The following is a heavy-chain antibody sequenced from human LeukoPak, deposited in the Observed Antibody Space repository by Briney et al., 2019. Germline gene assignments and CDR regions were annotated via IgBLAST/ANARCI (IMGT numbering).Heavy chain of an antibody. J-gene: IGHJ4*02. Sequence: GGSLGLSCAASGFTFSDYSMNWIRQAPGKGLEWVSYISNSGSSRYYADSVKGRFTISRDNANNSLYLQMSSLRVEDTAVYYCARELPDPLNYGDYSFDYWGQGTLVTVSA. CDR1: GFTFSDYS. CDR2: ISNSGSSR. V-gene: IGHV3-48*04. CDR3: ARELPDPLNYGDYSFDY. D-gene: IGHD4-17*01.